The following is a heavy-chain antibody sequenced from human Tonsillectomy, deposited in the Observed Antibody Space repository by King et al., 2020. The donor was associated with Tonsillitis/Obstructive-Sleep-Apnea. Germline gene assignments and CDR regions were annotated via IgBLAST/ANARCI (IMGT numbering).Heavy chain of an antibody. CDR3: ARDDTVGRYIDS. J-gene: IGHJ4*02. CDR1: GYTLTRYY. Sequence: QLVQSGAEVKTPGASVKVSCKASGYTLTRYYIHWGRQARGQGLEWMGIINPSSCVTTYAQKFQGRVSMTTDTSASTVYLHLSSLRSEGTAVYYCARDDTVGRYIDSWGQGTLVTVSS. D-gene: IGHD1-14*01. CDR2: INPSSCVT. V-gene: IGHV1-46*01.